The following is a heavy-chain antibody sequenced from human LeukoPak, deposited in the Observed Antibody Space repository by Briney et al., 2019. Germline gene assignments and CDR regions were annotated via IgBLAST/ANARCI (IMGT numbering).Heavy chain of an antibody. D-gene: IGHD4-11*01. J-gene: IGHJ4*02. Sequence: GGSLRLSCAASGFTFSSYAMSWVRQAPGKGLEWVSVIYSGGSTYYADSVKGRFTIPRDNSKNTLYLQMNSLRAEDTAVYYCARSTTVYYFDYWGQGTLVTVSS. CDR2: IYSGGST. CDR3: ARSTTVYYFDY. V-gene: IGHV3-66*01. CDR1: GFTFSSYA.